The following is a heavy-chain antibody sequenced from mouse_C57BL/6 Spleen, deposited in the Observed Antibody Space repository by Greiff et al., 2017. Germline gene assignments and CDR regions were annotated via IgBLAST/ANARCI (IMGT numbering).Heavy chain of an antibody. D-gene: IGHD2-4*01. CDR2: ISRGGSST. V-gene: IGHV5-6*01. CDR1: GFTFSSYG. J-gene: IGHJ4*01. Sequence: EVKLVESGGDLVKPGGSLKLSCAASGFTFSSYGMSWVRQTPDKRPEWVATISRGGSSTYSPDSVQGRFTLSRYNAKNTLYLQISNLKSEDTAIYYCTRDEEITTGAMDYWGQGTSVTVSS. CDR3: TRDEEITTGAMDY.